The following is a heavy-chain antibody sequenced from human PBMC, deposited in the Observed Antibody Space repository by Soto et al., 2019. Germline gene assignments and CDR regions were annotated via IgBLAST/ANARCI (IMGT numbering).Heavy chain of an antibody. Sequence: GASVKLSCKGFGYTSTRYGISWVRQAPGQGLEWMGWISAYNGNTNYAQKLQGRVTMTTDTSTSTAYMELRSLRSDDTAVYYCARDTYYDFWSNDYWGQGTLVTVSS. CDR2: ISAYNGNT. CDR3: ARDTYYDFWSNDY. J-gene: IGHJ4*02. CDR1: GYTSTRYG. D-gene: IGHD3-3*01. V-gene: IGHV1-18*01.